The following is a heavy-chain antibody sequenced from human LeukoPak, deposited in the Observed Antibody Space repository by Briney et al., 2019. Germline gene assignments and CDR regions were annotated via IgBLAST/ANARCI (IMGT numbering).Heavy chain of an antibody. V-gene: IGHV6-1*01. CDR3: AREGPIHCSSTSCNDY. J-gene: IGHJ4*02. CDR1: GDTVSNDRAA. D-gene: IGHD2-2*01. CDR2: TYYRSKWLN. Sequence: SQTLSLTCAISGDTVSNDRAAWDWIRQSPSRGLEWLGRTYYRSKWLNDYAVSVKSRITISPDTSKNQFSLKLSSVTAADTAVYYCAREGPIHCSSTSCNDYWGQGTLVTVSS.